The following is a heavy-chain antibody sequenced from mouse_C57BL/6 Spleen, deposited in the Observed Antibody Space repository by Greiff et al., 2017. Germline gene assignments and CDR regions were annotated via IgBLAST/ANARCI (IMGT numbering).Heavy chain of an antibody. D-gene: IGHD2-4*01. V-gene: IGHV1-81*01. J-gene: IGHJ2*01. CDR1: GYTFTSYG. CDR2: IYPGSGNT. CDR3: ARRMITMSWYFDD. Sequence: QVQLQQSGAELARPGASVKLSCKASGYTFTSYGISWVKQRTGKGLEWIGEIYPGSGNTFYNEKFKGKATLTADKSASTAYMELRSLTSEDYAVYFCARRMITMSWYFDDWGQGTTLTVSS.